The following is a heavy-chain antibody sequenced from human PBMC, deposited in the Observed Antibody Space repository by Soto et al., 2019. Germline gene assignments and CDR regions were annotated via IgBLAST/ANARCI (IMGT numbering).Heavy chain of an antibody. Sequence: GGSLRLSCAASGFTFSSYWMSWVRQAPGKGLEWVANIKQDGSEKYYVDSVKGRFTISRDNAKNSLYLQMNSLRAEDTAVYYCARAPAYYDPYYYYMDVRGKGTTVTVSS. CDR1: GFTFSSYW. CDR3: ARAPAYYDPYYYYMDV. V-gene: IGHV3-7*01. J-gene: IGHJ6*03. D-gene: IGHD3-3*01. CDR2: IKQDGSEK.